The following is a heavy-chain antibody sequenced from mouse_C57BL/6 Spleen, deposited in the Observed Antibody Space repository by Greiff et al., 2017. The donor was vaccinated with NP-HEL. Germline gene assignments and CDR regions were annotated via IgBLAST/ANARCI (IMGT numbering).Heavy chain of an antibody. CDR1: GYTFTNYW. Sequence: QVQLQQPGAELVRPGTSVKMSCKASGYTFTNYWIGWAKQRPGQGLEWIGVIHPGGGYTNYNEKFKGKATLTADKSSSTAYMQFSSLTSEDSAIVYCARRGCNLRYYFDYWGQGTTLTVSS. V-gene: IGHV1-63*01. J-gene: IGHJ2*01. D-gene: IGHD2-1*01. CDR3: ARRGCNLRYYFDY. CDR2: IHPGGGYT.